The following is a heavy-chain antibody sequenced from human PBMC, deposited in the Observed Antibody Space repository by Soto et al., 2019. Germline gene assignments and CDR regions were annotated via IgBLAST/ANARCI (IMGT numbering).Heavy chain of an antibody. CDR2: VNWNGGST. CDR3: VRGASLHFDY. CDR1: GFTFDDYG. D-gene: IGHD1-26*01. J-gene: IGHJ4*02. V-gene: IGHV3-20*04. Sequence: EVQLVESGGGVLRPGGSLRLSCAASGFTFDDYGMSWARQAPGKGLEWVSGVNWNGGSTGYADSVKGRFTISRDNAKKSLYLQMNSLRAEDTAFYYCVRGASLHFDYWGQGTLVTVSS.